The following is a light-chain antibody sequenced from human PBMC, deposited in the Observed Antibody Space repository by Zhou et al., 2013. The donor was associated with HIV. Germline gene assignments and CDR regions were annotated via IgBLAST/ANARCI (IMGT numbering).Light chain of an antibody. CDR1: QTISNY. J-gene: IGKJ2*02. CDR3: QQSYFIPRI. CDR2: AAS. Sequence: DIQMTQSPSSLSASAGDRVTITCRASQTISNYLNWYQQKPGKAPTLLIYAASNLQSGIPSRFSGGVSGSGFTLTIDSLQPEDFATYYCQQSYFIPRIFGPGTKLKI. V-gene: IGKV1-39*01.